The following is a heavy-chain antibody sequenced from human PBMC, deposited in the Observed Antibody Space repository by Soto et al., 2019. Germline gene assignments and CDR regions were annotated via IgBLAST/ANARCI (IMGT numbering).Heavy chain of an antibody. CDR3: ARVLFTRNYYYYGMDV. J-gene: IGHJ6*02. V-gene: IGHV4-31*03. Sequence: SETLSLTCTVSGGSISSGGYYWSWIRQHPGKGLEWIGYIYYSGSTYYNPSLKSRVTISVDTSKNQFSLKLSSVTAADTAVYYRARVLFTRNYYYYGMDVWGQGTTVTVSS. CDR2: IYYSGST. D-gene: IGHD3-16*01. CDR1: GGSISSGGYY.